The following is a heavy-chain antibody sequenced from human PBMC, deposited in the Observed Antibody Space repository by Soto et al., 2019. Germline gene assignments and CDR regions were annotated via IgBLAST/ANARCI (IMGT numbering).Heavy chain of an antibody. Sequence: EVQLVESGGGLVQPGGSLRLSCVASGFTVTDICMNWVRQAPGKGLEWVSVIYNEFTDYADSVRGRFSISTDSSKNALYLQMNSLRAEDSAVYYCVREPRYCSGGSCSIMGDAFDIWGQGTMVTVSS. D-gene: IGHD2-15*01. J-gene: IGHJ3*02. CDR1: GFTVTDIC. CDR2: IYNEFT. V-gene: IGHV3-66*01. CDR3: VREPRYCSGGSCSIMGDAFDI.